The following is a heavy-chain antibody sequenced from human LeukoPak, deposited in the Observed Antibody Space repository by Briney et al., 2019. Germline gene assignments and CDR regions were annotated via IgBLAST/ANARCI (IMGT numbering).Heavy chain of an antibody. V-gene: IGHV4-34*01. Sequence: SETLSLTCAVYGGSFSGYYWSWIRQPPGKGLEWIGEINHSGSTNYNPSLKSRVTISVDTFKNQFSLKQSSVTAADTAVYYCATGYYDSSGYLNYFDYWGQGTLVTVSS. CDR2: INHSGST. D-gene: IGHD3-22*01. CDR3: ATGYYDSSGYLNYFDY. CDR1: GGSFSGYY. J-gene: IGHJ4*02.